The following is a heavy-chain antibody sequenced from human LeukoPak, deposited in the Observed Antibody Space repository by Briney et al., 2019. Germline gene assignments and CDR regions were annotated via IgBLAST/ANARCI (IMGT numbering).Heavy chain of an antibody. CDR1: GFTFTSYA. J-gene: IGHJ4*02. Sequence: GGSLRLSCAASGFTFTSYAMTWVRQAPGKGLEWVSAISRSGNYTYYADCVRGRFTISRDNSKNTLYLQLSSLRAEDTAVYYCAKLTTSAGDYVYMDYWGQGTLVTVSS. V-gene: IGHV3-23*05. CDR3: AKLTTSAGDYVYMDY. CDR2: ISRSGNYT. D-gene: IGHD3-16*01.